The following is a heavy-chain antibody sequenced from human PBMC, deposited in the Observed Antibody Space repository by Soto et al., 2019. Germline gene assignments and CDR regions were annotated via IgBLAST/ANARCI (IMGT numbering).Heavy chain of an antibody. Sequence: ASVKVSCKASGYTFTSYGISWVRQAPGQGLEWMGWMNPNSGNTGYAQKFQGRVTMTRNTSISTAYMELSSLRSEDTAVYYFARGVVYSYGYVYYGMDVWGQGTTVTVSS. CDR2: MNPNSGNT. CDR1: GYTFTSYG. CDR3: ARGVVYSYGYVYYGMDV. V-gene: IGHV1-8*02. J-gene: IGHJ6*02. D-gene: IGHD5-18*01.